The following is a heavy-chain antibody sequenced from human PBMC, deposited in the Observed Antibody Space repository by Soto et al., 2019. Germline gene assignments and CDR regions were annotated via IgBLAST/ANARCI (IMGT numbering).Heavy chain of an antibody. CDR2: IWNDGSKE. CDR3: ARDQATETTKFYYHYGIDV. D-gene: IGHD4-17*01. Sequence: VQLVESGGGVVQPGRSLRLSCAASGFTFSRYGMHWVRQAPGKGLEWVAVIWNDGSKEYYAESVKGRFSISRDKFKETLYLQMNSLTAEDTAVYYCARDQATETTKFYYHYGIDVWGQGTTVTVSS. CDR1: GFTFSRYG. J-gene: IGHJ6*02. V-gene: IGHV3-33*01.